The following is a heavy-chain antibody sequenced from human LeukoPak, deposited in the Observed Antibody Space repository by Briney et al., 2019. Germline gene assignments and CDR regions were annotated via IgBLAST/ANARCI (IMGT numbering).Heavy chain of an antibody. V-gene: IGHV4-31*03. CDR2: IYDSGST. Sequence: SETLSLTCTVSGDSISSGGYYWSWIRHHPGKGLEWIAYIYDSGSTYYNPSLKSRVTISVDTSKNQFSLKLNSVTAADTAVYYCARGGIARGADWGQGTLVTVSS. J-gene: IGHJ4*02. CDR1: GDSISSGGYY. CDR3: ARGGIARGAD. D-gene: IGHD3-10*01.